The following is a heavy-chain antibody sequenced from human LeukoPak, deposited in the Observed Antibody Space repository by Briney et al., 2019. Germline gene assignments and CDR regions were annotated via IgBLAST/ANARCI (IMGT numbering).Heavy chain of an antibody. CDR1: GGSLSGYY. Sequence: PSETLSLTCTVSGGSLSGYYWSWIRQPPGKGLEWIGYIYYSGSTNYNPSLKSRVTISVDTSKNQFSLKVSSVIAADTAMYYCARADDYGDPDGYWGQGTLVTVSS. D-gene: IGHD4-17*01. J-gene: IGHJ4*02. CDR3: ARADDYGDPDGY. CDR2: IYYSGST. V-gene: IGHV4-59*01.